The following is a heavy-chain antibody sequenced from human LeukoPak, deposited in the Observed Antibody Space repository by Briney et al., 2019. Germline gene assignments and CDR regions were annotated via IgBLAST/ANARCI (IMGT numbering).Heavy chain of an antibody. D-gene: IGHD3-16*02. Sequence: PGGSLRLSCAASGFTFSSYAMSWVRQAPGKGLEWVSAISGSGGSTYYADSVKGRFTISRDNSKNTLYLQMNSLRAEDTAVYYCARGVQKPGELSPETDYWGQGTLVTVSS. CDR1: GFTFSSYA. V-gene: IGHV3-23*01. CDR2: ISGSGGST. CDR3: ARGVQKPGELSPETDY. J-gene: IGHJ4*02.